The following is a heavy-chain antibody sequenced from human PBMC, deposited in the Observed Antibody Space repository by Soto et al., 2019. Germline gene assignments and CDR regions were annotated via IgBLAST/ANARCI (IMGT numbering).Heavy chain of an antibody. Sequence: SETLSLTCAVYGGSFSGYYWSWIRQPPGKGLEWIGEINHSGSTNYNPSLKSRVTITVDTSKNQFSLKLSSVTAADTAVYYRARGPPLLWFGQYSSFDYWGQGTLVTVSS. CDR1: GGSFSGYY. D-gene: IGHD3-10*01. CDR2: INHSGST. V-gene: IGHV4-34*01. J-gene: IGHJ4*02. CDR3: ARGPPLLWFGQYSSFDY.